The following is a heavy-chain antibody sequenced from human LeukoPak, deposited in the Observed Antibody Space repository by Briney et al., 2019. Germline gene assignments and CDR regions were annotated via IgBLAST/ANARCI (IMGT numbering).Heavy chain of an antibody. J-gene: IGHJ3*02. CDR2: IYYSGST. Sequence: PSETLSLTCTVSGGSISSSSYYWGWIRQPPGKGLEWIGSIYYSGSTYYNPSLKSRVTISVDTSKNQFSLKLSSVTAADTAVYYCAGIVVVTATPFDIWGQGTMVTVSS. D-gene: IGHD2-21*02. CDR3: AGIVVVTATPFDI. CDR1: GGSISSSSYY. V-gene: IGHV4-39*07.